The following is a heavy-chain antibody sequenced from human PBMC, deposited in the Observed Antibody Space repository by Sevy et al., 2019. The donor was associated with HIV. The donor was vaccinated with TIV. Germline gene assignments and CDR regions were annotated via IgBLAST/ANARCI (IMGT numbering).Heavy chain of an antibody. V-gene: IGHV4-59*13. CDR1: AASISSYF. D-gene: IGHD3-16*01. Sequence: SETLSLTCTVSAASISSYFWSWIRQPPGKGLEWIGYIYYSGSTNYNPSLQSRVTISVETSKNQFSLKLSSVTAEDTAVYYRVTDVGSGEFGYYFDYWGQGTLVTVSS. J-gene: IGHJ4*02. CDR2: IYYSGST. CDR3: VTDVGSGEFGYYFDY.